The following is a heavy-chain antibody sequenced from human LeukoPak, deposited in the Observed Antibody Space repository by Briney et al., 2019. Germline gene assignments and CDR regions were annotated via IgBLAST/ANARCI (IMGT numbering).Heavy chain of an antibody. D-gene: IGHD2-2*01. V-gene: IGHV3-13*04. Sequence: GGSLRLSCAASGFTSSAYDMHWVRQITGGGLEWVSTSGTVGDTFYSDSVKGRFTISREDAKNSVHLQMNSLRVEDSAIYFCVRAAMPYIINGRRFDYWGQGTLVTVSS. CDR1: GFTSSAYD. CDR3: VRAAMPYIINGRRFDY. CDR2: SGTVGDT. J-gene: IGHJ4*02.